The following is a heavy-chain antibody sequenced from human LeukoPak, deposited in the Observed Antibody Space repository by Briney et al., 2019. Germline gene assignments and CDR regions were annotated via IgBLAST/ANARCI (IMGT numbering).Heavy chain of an antibody. CDR3: ARNWNDGRNGDY. CDR2: IYHSGST. CDR1: GGSISSSSYY. Sequence: PSETLSLTCTVSGGSISSSSYYWGWIRQPPGKGLEWIGSIYHSGSTYYSPSLKSRVTISVDTSKNQFSLKLSSVTAADTAVYYCARNWNDGRNGDYWGQGTLVTVSS. V-gene: IGHV4-39*07. D-gene: IGHD1-1*01. J-gene: IGHJ4*02.